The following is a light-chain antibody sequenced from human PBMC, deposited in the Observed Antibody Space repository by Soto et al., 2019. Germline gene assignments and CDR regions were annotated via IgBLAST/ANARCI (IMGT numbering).Light chain of an antibody. CDR1: QSVTYNY. CDR2: GAS. Sequence: ESVLTQSPGTLSLSLGERATLSCRASQSVTYNYLAWSQQRSGQPPRLLIYGASSRATGVPDRFSGSGSGTDFTLTITRLEPEDVAVYYCHQYGTYPPTFGQGTKVEIK. V-gene: IGKV3-20*01. J-gene: IGKJ1*01. CDR3: HQYGTYPPT.